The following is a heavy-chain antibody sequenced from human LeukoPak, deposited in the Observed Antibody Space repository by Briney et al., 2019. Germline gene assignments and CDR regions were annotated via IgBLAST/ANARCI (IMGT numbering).Heavy chain of an antibody. CDR2: IKRDGSEK. J-gene: IGHJ4*02. D-gene: IGHD1-26*01. CDR1: GFTFSSYW. CDR3: ARSPGMNTGSYEDYFDY. Sequence: GGSLRLSCAASGFTFSSYWMSWVRQAPGKGLEGVANIKRDGSEKYYVDSVKGRFTIYRDNANNSLYLQINSLRAEDTAVYYCARSPGMNTGSYEDYFDYWGQGTLVTVSS. V-gene: IGHV3-7*01.